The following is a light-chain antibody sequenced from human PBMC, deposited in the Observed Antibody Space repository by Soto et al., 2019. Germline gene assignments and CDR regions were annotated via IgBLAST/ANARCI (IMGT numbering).Light chain of an antibody. CDR3: QQLHNYPLT. V-gene: IGKV1-9*01. CDR1: QGISSY. CDR2: AAS. J-gene: IGKJ4*01. Sequence: IQLTQSPSSLSASVGDRVTITCRASQGISSYLVWYQQKPGKAPKLLIYAASTLESGVPSRFSGSGSGTDFTLTISSLQPEDSATYYCQQLHNYPLTFGGGTKVDIK.